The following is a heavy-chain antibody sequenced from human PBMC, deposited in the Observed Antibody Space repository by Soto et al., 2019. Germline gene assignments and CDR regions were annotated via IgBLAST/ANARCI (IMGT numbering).Heavy chain of an antibody. J-gene: IGHJ4*02. V-gene: IGHV1-2*02. Sequence: QVQLVQSGAEVKKPGASVKVSCKASGYVFTAYYMHWVRQAPGQGLEWIGWINPYNGATNYPQKFQGRVTVTTDTSIRTVYMELSSLRSEDTAVYYCARDEGSGSYHDLYYFDYWGQGTLVTVSS. D-gene: IGHD1-26*01. CDR2: INPYNGAT. CDR3: ARDEGSGSYHDLYYFDY. CDR1: GYVFTAYY.